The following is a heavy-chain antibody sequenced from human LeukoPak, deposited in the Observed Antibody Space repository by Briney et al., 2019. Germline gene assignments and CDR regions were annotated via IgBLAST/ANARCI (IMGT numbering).Heavy chain of an antibody. D-gene: IGHD2-15*01. CDR2: ISAGGDRT. V-gene: IGHV3-23*01. CDR3: AWPSTLRYCSGDTCYSH. Sequence: GGSLRLSCAASGFSFSTHGIHWVRQAPGKGLDWDSAISAGGDRTDYAHSVKGRFIISRDNSKNTLYLQMNSLRAEDTAVYYCAWPSTLRYCSGDTCYSHWGQGTLVTVSS. CDR1: GFSFSTHG. J-gene: IGHJ4*02.